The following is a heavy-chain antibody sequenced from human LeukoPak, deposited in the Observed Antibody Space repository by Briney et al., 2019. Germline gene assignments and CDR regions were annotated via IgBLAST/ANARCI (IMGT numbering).Heavy chain of an antibody. V-gene: IGHV5-51*01. CDR3: ARRTSSTSKKENWFDP. CDR1: GYGFTSYW. CDR2: IYPGDCDT. J-gene: IGHJ5*02. D-gene: IGHD2-2*01. Sequence: GESLKISFKGSGYGFTSYWIGWGRPMPGKGLEWMGIIYPGDCDTRYSPSFQGQVPISADKSITTAYLQWSSLKASETAMYYCARRTSSTSKKENWFDPWGQGTLVTVSS.